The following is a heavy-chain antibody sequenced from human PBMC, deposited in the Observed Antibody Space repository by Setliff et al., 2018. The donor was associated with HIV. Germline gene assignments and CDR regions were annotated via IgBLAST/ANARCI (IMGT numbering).Heavy chain of an antibody. V-gene: IGHV4-39*01. J-gene: IGHJ3*01. Sequence: PSETLSLTCTVSGGSASNSRYYWAWIRQPPGKGLEYIGSIYYNENTYYSPSLKGRVTISVDTSKNQFSLNLTSVTAADTAVYYCARAVNLTFDVWGQGTMVTVSS. CDR3: ARAVNLTFDV. CDR2: IYYNENT. CDR1: GGSASNSRYY.